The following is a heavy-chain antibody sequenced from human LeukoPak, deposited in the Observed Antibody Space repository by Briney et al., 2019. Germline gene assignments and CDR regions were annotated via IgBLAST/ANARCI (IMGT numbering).Heavy chain of an antibody. D-gene: IGHD5-18*01. V-gene: IGHV1-69*06. Sequence: GASVKVSCKASGGTFSSYAISWVRQAPGQGLEWMGGIIPIFGTANYAQKSQGRVTITADKSTSTAYMELSSLRSEDTVVYYCAIQMRYSYGVDYWGQGTLVTVSS. CDR1: GGTFSSYA. J-gene: IGHJ4*02. CDR3: AIQMRYSYGVDY. CDR2: IIPIFGTA.